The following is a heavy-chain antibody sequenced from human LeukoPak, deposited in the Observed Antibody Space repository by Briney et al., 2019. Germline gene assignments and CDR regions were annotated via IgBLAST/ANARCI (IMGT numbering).Heavy chain of an antibody. J-gene: IGHJ4*03. CDR2: IHYNGIT. CDR3: ARHISSGGTYAHFDY. V-gene: IGHV4-59*08. D-gene: IGHD1-26*01. CDR1: GSMYNYY. Sequence: SETLSLTCTVSGSMYNYYWSWIRQPPGKGLEWIGYIHYNGITNYNPSLKTRVTMSLDTSKNQVSLNLNSVTAADTAVYYCARHISSGGTYAHFDYWGQGTMVTVSS.